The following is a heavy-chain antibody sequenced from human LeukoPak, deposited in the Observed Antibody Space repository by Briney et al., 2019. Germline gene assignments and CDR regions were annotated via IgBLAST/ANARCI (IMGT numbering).Heavy chain of an antibody. CDR2: IHHSGST. D-gene: IGHD1-20*01. J-gene: IGHJ4*02. V-gene: IGHV4-59*08. CDR1: GDSISSYY. CDR3: ARHITRRYFDY. Sequence: SETLSLTCTVSGDSISSYYWSWIRQPPGKGLEWIGDIHHSGSTNYNPPLKSRVTISVDTSKNQFSLKLSSVTAADTAVYYCARHITRRYFDYWGQGTLVTVSS.